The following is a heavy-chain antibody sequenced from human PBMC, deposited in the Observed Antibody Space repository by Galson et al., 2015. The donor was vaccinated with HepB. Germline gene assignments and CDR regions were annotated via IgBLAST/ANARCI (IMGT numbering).Heavy chain of an antibody. J-gene: IGHJ3*02. V-gene: IGHV2-70*04. D-gene: IGHD6-19*01. CDR2: IDGNDYK. CDR3: ARSYSSGWYGFGSKEAFDM. CDR1: GFSLNIHELR. Sequence: PALVKPTQTLTLTCAFSGFSLNIHELRVNWIRQPPGKALEWLGRIDGNDYKGHSPSLRTRLPISKDTSETQGVLTRTNMGPEDTGTYYCARSYSSGWYGFGSKEAFDMWGQGTMVIVSS.